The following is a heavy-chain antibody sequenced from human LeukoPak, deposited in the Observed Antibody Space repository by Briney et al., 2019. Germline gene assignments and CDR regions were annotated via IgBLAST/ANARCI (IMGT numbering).Heavy chain of an antibody. CDR1: GVTFSSYA. CDR2: IIPIFGTA. CDR3: ASSGGNWFDP. D-gene: IGHD5-12*01. V-gene: IGHV1-69*13. J-gene: IGHJ5*02. Sequence: GASVKVSCKASGVTFSSYAISWVRHAPGQGLEWMGGIIPIFGTANYAQNFQGRVTITADESTSTAYMELSSLRSEDTAVYYCASSGGNWFDPWGQGTLVTVSS.